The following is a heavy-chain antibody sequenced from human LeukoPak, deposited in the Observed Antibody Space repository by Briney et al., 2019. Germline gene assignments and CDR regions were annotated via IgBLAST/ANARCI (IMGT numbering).Heavy chain of an antibody. CDR1: GGSISSSSYY. V-gene: IGHV4-39*01. CDR2: IYYSGST. D-gene: IGHD3-3*01. CDR3: ARHRAVYYDFWSGYYPSDYFDY. J-gene: IGHJ4*02. Sequence: PSETLSLTCTVSGGSISSSSYYWGRIRQPPGKGLEWIGSIYYSGSTYYNPSLKSRVTISVDTSKNQFSLKLSSVTAADTAVYYCARHRAVYYDFWSGYYPSDYFDYWGQGTLVTVSS.